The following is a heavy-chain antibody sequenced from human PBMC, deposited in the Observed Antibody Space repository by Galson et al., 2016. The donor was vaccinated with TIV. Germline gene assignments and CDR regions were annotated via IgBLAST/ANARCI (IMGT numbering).Heavy chain of an antibody. CDR3: AREYQLMASRLYDF. V-gene: IGHV1-2*02. CDR1: GYTFTAYY. Sequence: SVKVSCKASGYTFTAYYLHWLRQAPGQGPEWMGWINPDSGVTEDAQKFQDRITMTRDTSLNTAYVELSRLKSDDTAIYYCAREYQLMASRLYDFWGQGTLVTVSS. D-gene: IGHD6-6*01. J-gene: IGHJ4*02. CDR2: INPDSGVT.